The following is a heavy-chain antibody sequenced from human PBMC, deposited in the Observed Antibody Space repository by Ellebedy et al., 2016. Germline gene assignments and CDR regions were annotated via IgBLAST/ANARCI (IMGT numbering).Heavy chain of an antibody. V-gene: IGHV3-23*01. J-gene: IGHJ4*02. CDR2: ISGSGGST. CDR1: GFTFSSYA. Sequence: GESLKISCAASGFTFSSYAMSWVRQAPGKGLEWVSAISGSGGSTYYADSVKGRFTISRDKSKNTLYLQMNSLRAEDTAVYYCARAARPFGEFDYWGQGTLVTVSS. D-gene: IGHD3-10*01. CDR3: ARAARPFGEFDY.